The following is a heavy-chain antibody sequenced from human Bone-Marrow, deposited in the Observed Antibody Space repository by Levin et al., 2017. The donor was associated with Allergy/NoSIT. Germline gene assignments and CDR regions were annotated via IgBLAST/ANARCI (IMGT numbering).Heavy chain of an antibody. D-gene: IGHD1/OR15-1a*01. CDR2: IYYIGIT. V-gene: IGHV4-59*01. CDR3: ARERAVTGTEGGLDY. CDR1: GDSINSFY. Sequence: SETLSLTCSVSGDSINSFYWSWIRQPPGKGLEWIGHIYYIGITQYSPSLKSRVTISLDTPRNEFSLRLTSVTAADTAVYYCARERAVTGTEGGLDYWGQGTLVAVSS. J-gene: IGHJ4*02.